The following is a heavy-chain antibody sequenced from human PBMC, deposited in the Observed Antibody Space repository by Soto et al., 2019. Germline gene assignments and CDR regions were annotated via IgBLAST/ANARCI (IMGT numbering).Heavy chain of an antibody. J-gene: IGHJ4*02. Sequence: SQPLSLTCAISGDSFSSTSAACNWIRQSPSRGLEWLGRTYYRSKWYNDYAVSVKSRITINPDTSKNQFSLKLSSVTAADTAVYYCAREAVDWGIAAAGTVDYWGQGTLVTVSS. V-gene: IGHV6-1*01. CDR2: TYYRSKWYN. D-gene: IGHD6-13*01. CDR1: GDSFSSTSAA. CDR3: AREAVDWGIAAAGTVDY.